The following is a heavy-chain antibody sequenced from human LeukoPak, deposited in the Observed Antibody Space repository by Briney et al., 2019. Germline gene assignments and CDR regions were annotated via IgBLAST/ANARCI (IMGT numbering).Heavy chain of an antibody. CDR2: ISYDGSNK. J-gene: IGHJ4*02. D-gene: IGHD5-12*01. Sequence: GGSLRLSCAASGFTFSSYGMHWVRQAPGKGPEWVAVISYDGSNKYYADSVKGRFTISRDNSKNTLYLQMNSLRAEDTAVYYCAKENLVATILRYWGQGTLVTVSS. V-gene: IGHV3-30*18. CDR1: GFTFSSYG. CDR3: AKENLVATILRY.